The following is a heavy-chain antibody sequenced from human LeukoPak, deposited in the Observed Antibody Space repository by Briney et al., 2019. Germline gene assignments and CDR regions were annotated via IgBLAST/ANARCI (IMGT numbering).Heavy chain of an antibody. CDR2: ISYDGSNK. CDR3: ARDPDTAMALYYFDY. V-gene: IGHV3-30*04. CDR1: GFTFSSYA. J-gene: IGHJ4*02. Sequence: GGSLRLSCAASGFTFSSYAMHWVRQAPGKGLEWVAVISYDGSNKYYADSVKGRFTISRDNSKNMLYLQMNSLRAEYTAVYYCARDPDTAMALYYFDYWGQGTLVTVSS. D-gene: IGHD5-18*01.